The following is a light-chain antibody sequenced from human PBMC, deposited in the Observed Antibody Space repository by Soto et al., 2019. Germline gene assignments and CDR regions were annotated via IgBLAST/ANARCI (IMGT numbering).Light chain of an antibody. Sequence: QSALNQPASVSASPGQTITISCTGTSTDVGGYKYVSWYQQHPGTAPKLMIFEVNGRPSGVSDRFSGSKSGNTASLTISGLQPEDEADYYCSSFSSSSTPYVFGTGTKVTVL. CDR2: EVN. CDR3: SSFSSSSTPYV. J-gene: IGLJ1*01. CDR1: STDVGGYKY. V-gene: IGLV2-14*01.